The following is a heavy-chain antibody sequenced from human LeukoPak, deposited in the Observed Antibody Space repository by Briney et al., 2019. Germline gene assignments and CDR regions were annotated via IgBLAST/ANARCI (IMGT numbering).Heavy chain of an antibody. CDR1: GGSFSGYY. CDR3: ARGHITMPSPPKKRRYYFDY. J-gene: IGHJ4*02. CDR2: INHSGST. D-gene: IGHD3-10*01. Sequence: SETLSLTCAVYGGSFSGYYWSWIGQPPGKGLEWIGEINHSGSTNYNPSLKSRVTISVDTSKNQFSLKLSSVTAADTAVYYCARGHITMPSPPKKRRYYFDYWGQGTLFTVSS. V-gene: IGHV4-34*01.